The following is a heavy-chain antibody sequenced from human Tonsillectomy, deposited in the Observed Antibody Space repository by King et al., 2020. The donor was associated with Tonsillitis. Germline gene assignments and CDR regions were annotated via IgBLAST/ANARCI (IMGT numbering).Heavy chain of an antibody. Sequence: VQLVESGGGLVQPGGSLRLSCAASGFTFSSYSMNWVRQAPGKGLEWVSYISSSSSTIYYADSVKGRFTISRDNAKNSLYLQMNSLRAEATAVYYCEREDASTHPRGARIQYFQHWGQGTLVTVSS. D-gene: IGHD3-10*01. V-gene: IGHV3-48*04. CDR2: ISSSSSTI. J-gene: IGHJ1*01. CDR3: EREDASTHPRGARIQYFQH. CDR1: GFTFSSYS.